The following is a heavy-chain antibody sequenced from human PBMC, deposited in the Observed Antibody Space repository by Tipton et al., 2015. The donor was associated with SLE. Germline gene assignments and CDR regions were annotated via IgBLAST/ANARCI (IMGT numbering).Heavy chain of an antibody. CDR3: AKDYGTQLWFKGLSDY. V-gene: IGHV3-23*01. D-gene: IGHD5-18*01. Sequence: SLRLSCAASGFTFSSYAMSWVRQAPGKGLEWVSGISVSGGDTYYADSVKGRFTISRDNSKNTLYLQMNSLRTGDTAVYYCAKDYGTQLWFKGLSDYWGQGMLVTVSS. CDR1: GFTFSSYA. CDR2: ISVSGGDT. J-gene: IGHJ4*02.